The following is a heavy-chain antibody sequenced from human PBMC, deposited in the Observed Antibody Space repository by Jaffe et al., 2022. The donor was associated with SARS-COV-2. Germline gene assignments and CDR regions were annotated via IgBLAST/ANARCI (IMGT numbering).Heavy chain of an antibody. D-gene: IGHD5-18*01. CDR3: AREDRYSYGLIGY. Sequence: QVQLQESGPGLVKPSQTLSLTCTVSGGSISSGSYYWSWIRQPAGKGLEWIGRIYTSGSTNYNPSLKSRVTISVDTSKNQFSLKLSSVTAADTAVYYCAREDRYSYGLIGYWGQGTLVTVSS. J-gene: IGHJ4*02. CDR2: IYTSGST. V-gene: IGHV4-61*02. CDR1: GGSISSGSYY.